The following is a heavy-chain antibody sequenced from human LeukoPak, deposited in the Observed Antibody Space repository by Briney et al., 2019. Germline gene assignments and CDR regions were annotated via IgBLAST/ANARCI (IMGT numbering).Heavy chain of an antibody. V-gene: IGHV3-23*01. CDR1: GFTFSSYA. Sequence: GGSLRLSCAASGFTFSSYAMSWVRQAPGKGLEWVSAIRGSGGSTYYAHSVKGRFTISRDNSKNTLYLQMNSLRAEDTAVYYCAKPDGSGSYSRYYYYGMDVWGQGTTVTVSS. J-gene: IGHJ6*02. CDR2: IRGSGGST. D-gene: IGHD3-10*01. CDR3: AKPDGSGSYSRYYYYGMDV.